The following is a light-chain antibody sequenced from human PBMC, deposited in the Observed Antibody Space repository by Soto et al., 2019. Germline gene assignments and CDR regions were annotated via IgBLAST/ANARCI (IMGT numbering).Light chain of an antibody. CDR3: LQDYNYPPT. J-gene: IGKJ1*01. CDR2: AAS. Sequence: AIQMTQSPSSLSASVGDRVTITCRASQGIRNDLGWYQQKPGKAPKLLIYAASSLQSGVPSRFSDSGSGTDFTLTISSLESADFETHYFLQDYNYPPTFGQGTNVEIK. CDR1: QGIRND. V-gene: IGKV1-6*01.